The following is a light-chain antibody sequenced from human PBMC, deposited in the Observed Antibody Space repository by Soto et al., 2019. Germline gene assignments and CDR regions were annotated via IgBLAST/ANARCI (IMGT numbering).Light chain of an antibody. CDR2: GAS. CDR3: QQYNNWPRT. J-gene: IGKJ1*01. CDR1: QSISNN. V-gene: IGKV3-15*01. Sequence: EIVMTQSPATLSVSPGERATLSCRASQSISNNLAWYQQEPGQAPRLLIYGASTRATGIPARFSGSGSGTEFTLTISSLRSEDFAVYYCQQYNNWPRTFGQGTKVEIK.